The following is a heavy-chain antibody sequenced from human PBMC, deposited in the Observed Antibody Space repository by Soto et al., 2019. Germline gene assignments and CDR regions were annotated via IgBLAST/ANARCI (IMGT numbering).Heavy chain of an antibody. CDR1: GGAISSIRFS. CDR3: VSYDT. J-gene: IGHJ5*02. Sequence: QLQLQESGPGLVKPSGTLSLTCTVSGGAISSIRFSWGWVRQHPGRGLEWIGAIYKTGRTSYNPSIARRVTVPLDMSKNQSSLKMTSVTAADTAIYHCVSYDTWGQGILATVSS. V-gene: IGHV4-39*01. CDR2: IYKTGRT.